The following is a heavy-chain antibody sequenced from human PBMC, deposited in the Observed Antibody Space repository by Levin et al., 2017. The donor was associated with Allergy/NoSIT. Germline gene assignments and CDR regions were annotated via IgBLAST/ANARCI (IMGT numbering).Heavy chain of an antibody. V-gene: IGHV3-49*04. J-gene: IGHJ4*02. CDR3: TRFVPYFDY. CDR2: IRSKTYGGTT. Sequence: GESLKISCTTSGFTFGDYSMSWVRQAPGMGLEWVGIIRSKTYGGTTEYAASVKGRFTISRDDSKGDAYLQMDSLKTEDTAVYYCTRFVPYFDYWGQGTLVTVSS. CDR1: GFTFGDYS.